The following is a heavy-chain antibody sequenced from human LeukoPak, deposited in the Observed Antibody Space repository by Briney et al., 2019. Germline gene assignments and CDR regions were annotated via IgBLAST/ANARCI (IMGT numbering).Heavy chain of an antibody. D-gene: IGHD6-13*01. V-gene: IGHV4-34*01. J-gene: IGHJ4*02. Sequence: SETLSLTCAVYGGSFSGYYWSWIRQPPGKGLEWIGEINHSGSTNCNPSLKSRVTISVDTSKNQFSLKLSSVTAADTAVYYCARGREQQLVFDYWGQGTLVTVSS. CDR1: GGSFSGYY. CDR2: INHSGST. CDR3: ARGREQQLVFDY.